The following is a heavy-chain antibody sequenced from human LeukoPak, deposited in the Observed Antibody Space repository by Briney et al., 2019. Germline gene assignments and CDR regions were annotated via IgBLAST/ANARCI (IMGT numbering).Heavy chain of an antibody. J-gene: IGHJ4*02. CDR2: IRYDGSSE. Sequence: GGSLRLSCAASGFTFSSYWMSWVRQAPGKGLEWVAFIRYDGSSEYYADSVKGRFTISRDNSKNTLFLQMNSLRADDTAVYYCAKLPVDTGVNYWGQGTLVTVSS. CDR3: AKLPVDTGVNY. D-gene: IGHD5-18*01. CDR1: GFTFSSYW. V-gene: IGHV3-30*02.